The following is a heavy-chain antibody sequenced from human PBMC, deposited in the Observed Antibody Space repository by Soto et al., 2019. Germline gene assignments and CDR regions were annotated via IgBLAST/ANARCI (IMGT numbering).Heavy chain of an antibody. CDR2: IIPIFGTA. D-gene: IGHD3-16*02. V-gene: IGHV1-69*13. J-gene: IGHJ4*02. Sequence: SVKVSCKASGGTFSSYAISWVRQAPGQGLEWMGGIIPIFGTANYAQKFQGRVTITADESTSTAYMELSSLRSEDTAVYYCARGPLDYVWGSYRYTLFLDYWGQGTLVTVSS. CDR1: GGTFSSYA. CDR3: ARGPLDYVWGSYRYTLFLDY.